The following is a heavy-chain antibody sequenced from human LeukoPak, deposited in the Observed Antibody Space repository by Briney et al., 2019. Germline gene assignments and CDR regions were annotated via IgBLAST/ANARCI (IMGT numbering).Heavy chain of an antibody. Sequence: ASVKVSCKASGYTFTSYYMHWVRQAPGQGLEWMGIINPRGGSTSYAQKFQGRVTMTRDTSTSTVYMELSSLRSEDTAVYYCARGSPRGYSYGYPYDYWGQGTLVTVSS. V-gene: IGHV1-46*01. D-gene: IGHD5-18*01. CDR3: ARGSPRGYSYGYPYDY. CDR2: INPRGGST. J-gene: IGHJ4*02. CDR1: GYTFTSYY.